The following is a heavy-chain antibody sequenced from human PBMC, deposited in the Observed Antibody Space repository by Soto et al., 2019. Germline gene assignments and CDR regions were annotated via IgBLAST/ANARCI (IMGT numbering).Heavy chain of an antibody. J-gene: IGHJ3*02. CDR3: AYEADYYGSVSYDDAFDI. V-gene: IGHV1-8*01. CDR1: GYTFTSYD. Sequence: ASVKVSCKASGYTFTSYDINWVRQATGQGLEWMGWMNPNSGNTGYAQKFQGRVTMTRNTSISTAYMELSSLRSEDTAVYYCAYEADYYGSVSYDDAFDIWGQGTMVTVSS. CDR2: MNPNSGNT. D-gene: IGHD3-10*01.